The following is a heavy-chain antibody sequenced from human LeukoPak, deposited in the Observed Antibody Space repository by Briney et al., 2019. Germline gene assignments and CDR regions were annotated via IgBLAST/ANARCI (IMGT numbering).Heavy chain of an antibody. D-gene: IGHD2-15*01. J-gene: IGHJ4*02. Sequence: ASVKVSCKASGYTFTNYYTHWMRQAPGQGLEWMGIINPSGGSASYAQKFQGRVTMTRDTSTSTVYMELSSLRSEDTAVYYCAGAAVAEQKGGFDYWGQGTLVTVSS. V-gene: IGHV1-46*01. CDR3: AGAAVAEQKGGFDY. CDR1: GYTFTNYY. CDR2: INPSGGSA.